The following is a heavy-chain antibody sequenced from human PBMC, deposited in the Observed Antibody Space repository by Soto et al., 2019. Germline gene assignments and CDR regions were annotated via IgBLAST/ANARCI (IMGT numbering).Heavy chain of an antibody. D-gene: IGHD3-10*01. CDR2: IYYSGCT. CDR3: ARDGDYFGSGSPPLLSK. Sequence: NPSETLSLTCAVYGGSFSGYYWSWIRQPPGKGLEWIGYIYYSGCTNYNPSLKSRVTISIDTSKNQFSLKLTSVTAADTAVYYCARDGDYFGSGSPPLLSKWGQGTLVTVSS. J-gene: IGHJ4*02. CDR1: GGSFSGYY. V-gene: IGHV4-59*12.